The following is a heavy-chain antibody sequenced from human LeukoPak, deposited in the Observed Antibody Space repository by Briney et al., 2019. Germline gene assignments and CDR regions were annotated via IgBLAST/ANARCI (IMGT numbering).Heavy chain of an antibody. V-gene: IGHV3-30-3*01. Sequence: GGSLRLSCAASGFTFSSYAMHWVRQAPGKGLEWVAVISYDGSNKYYADSVKGRFTISRDNSKNTLYLQMNSLRAEDTAVYYCAKVGGSSSWYGRGSFDIWGQGTMVTVSS. CDR3: AKVGGSSSWYGRGSFDI. CDR1: GFTFSSYA. J-gene: IGHJ3*02. D-gene: IGHD6-13*01. CDR2: ISYDGSNK.